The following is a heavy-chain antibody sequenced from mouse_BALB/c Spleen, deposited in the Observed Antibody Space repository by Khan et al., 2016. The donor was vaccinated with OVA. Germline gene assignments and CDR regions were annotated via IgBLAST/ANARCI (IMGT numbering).Heavy chain of an antibody. J-gene: IGHJ2*01. CDR2: IYPGTDNT. D-gene: IGHD6-2*01. Sequence: QVQLKQSGAELVRPGASVKPSCKTSGYIFTSYWIHWVKQRSGQGLEWIARIYPGTDNTYYNEKLKDKATLTADKSPSTAYLQLSSLKSEYSAVYFCARKESLYYFDYWGQGTTLTVSS. CDR3: ARKESLYYFDY. CDR1: GYIFTSYW. V-gene: IGHV1-76*01.